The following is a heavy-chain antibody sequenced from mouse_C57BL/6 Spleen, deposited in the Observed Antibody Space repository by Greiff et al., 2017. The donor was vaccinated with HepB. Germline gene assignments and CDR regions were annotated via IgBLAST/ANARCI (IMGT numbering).Heavy chain of an antibody. V-gene: IGHV5-4*01. CDR2: ISDGGSYT. CDR3: ARDEGYYGSSSFAY. D-gene: IGHD1-1*01. CDR1: GFTFSSYA. J-gene: IGHJ3*01. Sequence: DVKLVESGGGLVKPGGSLKLSCAASGFTFSSYAMSWVRQTPEKRLEWVATISDGGSYTYYPDNVKGRFTISRDNAKNNLYLQMSHMKSEDTAMYYCARDEGYYGSSSFAYWVQGTLVTVSA.